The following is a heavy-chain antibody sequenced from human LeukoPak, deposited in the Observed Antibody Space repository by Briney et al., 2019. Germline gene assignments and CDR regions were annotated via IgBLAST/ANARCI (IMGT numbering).Heavy chain of an antibody. V-gene: IGHV3-7*01. Sequence: GGSLTLSCPASGFTFSKYWLNWVRQAPGKGLEWVSNMNEYGTEKYYVDSVRGRFTISRDNAENSLFLHMNSLRVEDTAVYRCARVLYGSRVNVSDFWGPGILVTVSS. CDR3: ARVLYGSRVNVSDF. D-gene: IGHD2-15*01. CDR1: GFTFSKYW. J-gene: IGHJ4*02. CDR2: MNEYGTEK.